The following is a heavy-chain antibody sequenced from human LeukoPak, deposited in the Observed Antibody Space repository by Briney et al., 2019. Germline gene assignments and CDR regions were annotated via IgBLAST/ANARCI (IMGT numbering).Heavy chain of an antibody. Sequence: PGGSLRLSCAASGFTFRSYAMSWVRQAPGKGLEWVSAISGSGGSTYYADSVKGRFTISRDNSKNTLYLQMNSLRAEDTAVYYCAKGPRITMVRGVNWFDPWGQGTLVTVSS. CDR2: ISGSGGST. V-gene: IGHV3-23*01. D-gene: IGHD3-10*01. J-gene: IGHJ5*02. CDR3: AKGPRITMVRGVNWFDP. CDR1: GFTFRSYA.